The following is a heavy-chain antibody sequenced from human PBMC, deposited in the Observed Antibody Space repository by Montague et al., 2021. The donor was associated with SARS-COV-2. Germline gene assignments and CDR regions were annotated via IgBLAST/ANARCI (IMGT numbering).Heavy chain of an antibody. D-gene: IGHD7-27*01. Sequence: SETLSLTCTVSGGSISGDNYYWTWIRQHPGKGLEWIAYIYYTGSTYYNPSLQSRLRTSLDTSKNQFSLTLTSVTPADTAICYCARNRGWGSRGAGYIDLWGRGTLVTVSS. CDR3: ARNRGWGSRGAGYIDL. J-gene: IGHJ2*01. V-gene: IGHV4-31*03. CDR1: GGSISGDNYY. CDR2: IYYTGST.